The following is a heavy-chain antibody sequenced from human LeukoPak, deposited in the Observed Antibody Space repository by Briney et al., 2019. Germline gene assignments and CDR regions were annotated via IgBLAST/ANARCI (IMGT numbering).Heavy chain of an antibody. CDR3: ARDGVTAMVRGVGRGTFDY. CDR2: IIPIFGTA. V-gene: IGHV1-69*13. Sequence: ASVKVSCKASGYTFTSYDINWVRQAPGQGLEWMGGIIPIFGTANYAQKFQGRVTITADESTSTAYMELSSLRSEDTAVYYCARDGVTAMVRGVGRGTFDYWGQGTLVTVSS. CDR1: GYTFTSYD. J-gene: IGHJ4*02. D-gene: IGHD5-18*01.